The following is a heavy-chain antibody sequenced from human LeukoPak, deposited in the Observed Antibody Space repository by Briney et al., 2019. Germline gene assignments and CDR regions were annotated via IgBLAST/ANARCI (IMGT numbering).Heavy chain of an antibody. CDR3: ARRYYYDTSGYSIDH. CDR1: GFTFHGYY. CDR2: ISGLGIST. J-gene: IGHJ4*02. V-gene: IGHV3-11*04. D-gene: IGHD3-22*01. Sequence: GGSLRLSCTASGFTFHGYYMSWIRHVPGKGLEWVSHISGLGISTKYGDSVKGRFTISRDNAKNSLYLQMNSLGAEDTAVYYCARRYYYDTSGYSIDHWGQGTLVTVSA.